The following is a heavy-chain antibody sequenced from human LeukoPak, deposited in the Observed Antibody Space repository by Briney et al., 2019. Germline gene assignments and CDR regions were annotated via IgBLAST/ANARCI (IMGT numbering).Heavy chain of an antibody. V-gene: IGHV3-23*01. CDR2: IIDSGGNT. D-gene: IGHD2-15*01. Sequence: PGGSLRLSCTASGFTFNTNGMSWARQAPGKGLEWVSSIIDSGGNTYYADSVKGRFTISRDNSKNTVHLQMSSLRAEDTAVYYCAKGMKLLNFDCWGQGTLVTVSS. CDR3: AKGMKLLNFDC. J-gene: IGHJ4*02. CDR1: GFTFNTNG.